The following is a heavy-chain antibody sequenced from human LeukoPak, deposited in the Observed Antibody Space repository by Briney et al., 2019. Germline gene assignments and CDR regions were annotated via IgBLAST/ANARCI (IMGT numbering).Heavy chain of an antibody. Sequence: GGSLRLSCAASGFTFSSYGMHWVRQAPGKGLEWVAVISYDGSNKYYADSVKGRFTISRDNSKNTLYLQMNSLRAEDTAVYYCARRPRVAAAPLSNWFDPWGQGTLVTVSS. CDR1: GFTFSSYG. D-gene: IGHD6-13*01. V-gene: IGHV3-30*03. CDR3: ARRPRVAAAPLSNWFDP. J-gene: IGHJ5*02. CDR2: ISYDGSNK.